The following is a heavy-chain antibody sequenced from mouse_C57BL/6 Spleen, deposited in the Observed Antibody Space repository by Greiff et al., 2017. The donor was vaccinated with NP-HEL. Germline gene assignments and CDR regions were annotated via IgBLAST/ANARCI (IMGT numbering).Heavy chain of an antibody. CDR1: GFTFSDYG. CDR3: ARGDGYYLYYFDY. CDR2: ISSGSSTI. V-gene: IGHV5-17*01. J-gene: IGHJ2*01. D-gene: IGHD2-3*01. Sequence: DVKLVESGGGLVKPGGSLKLSCAASGFTFSDYGMHWVRQAPEKGLEWVAYISSGSSTIYYAATVKGRFTISRDNAKNTLFLQMTSLRSEDTAMYYCARGDGYYLYYFDYWGQGTTLTVSS.